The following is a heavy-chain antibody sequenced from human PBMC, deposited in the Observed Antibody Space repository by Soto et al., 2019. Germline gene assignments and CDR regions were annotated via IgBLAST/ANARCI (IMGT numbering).Heavy chain of an antibody. CDR1: GGSFSCYY. V-gene: IGHV4-34*01. CDR3: ARGQGGRSMDV. D-gene: IGHD2-15*01. CDR2: INHSGST. J-gene: IGHJ6*02. Sequence: SETLSLTCAVYGGSFSCYYWSWIRQPPGKGLEWIGEINHSGSTNYNPSLKSRVTISVDTSKNQFSLKLSSVTAADTAVYYCARGQGGRSMDVWGQGTTVTVSS.